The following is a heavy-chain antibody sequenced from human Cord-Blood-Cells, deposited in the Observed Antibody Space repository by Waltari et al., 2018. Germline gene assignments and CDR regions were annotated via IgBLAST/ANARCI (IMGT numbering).Heavy chain of an antibody. V-gene: IGHV1-3*01. J-gene: IGHJ4*02. CDR1: GYTFTSYA. Sequence: QVQLVQSGAEVKKPGASVKVSCTASGYTFTSYAMHWVRQAPGQRLEWMGWINAGNGNTKYSQKFQGRVTITRDTSASTAYMELSSLRSEDTAVYYCARGPLLGISLDYWGQGTLVTVSS. CDR2: INAGNGNT. CDR3: ARGPLLGISLDY. D-gene: IGHD7-27*01.